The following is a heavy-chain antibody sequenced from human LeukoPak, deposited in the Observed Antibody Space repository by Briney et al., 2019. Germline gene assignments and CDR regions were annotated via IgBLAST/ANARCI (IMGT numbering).Heavy chain of an antibody. J-gene: IGHJ4*02. D-gene: IGHD1-26*01. V-gene: IGHV4-39*01. CDR1: GGSISSSSYY. CDR3: ARSPDEWELPTKKTIDY. CDR2: IYYSGST. Sequence: TSETLSLTCTVSGGSISSSSYYWGWIRQPPGKGLEWIGSIYYSGSTYYNPSLKSRVTISVDTSKNQFSLKLSSVTAADTAVYYCARSPDEWELPTKKTIDYWGQGTLVTVSS.